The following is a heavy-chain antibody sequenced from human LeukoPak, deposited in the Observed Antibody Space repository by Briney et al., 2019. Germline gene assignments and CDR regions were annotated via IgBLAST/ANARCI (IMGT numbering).Heavy chain of an antibody. CDR1: GFTFSSYA. V-gene: IGHV3-23*01. CDR2: ISGSGGST. Sequence: GGSLRLSCAASGFTFSSYAMSWVRQAPGKGLEWVSAISGSGGSTYYADSVKGRFTISRDNSKNTLYLQMNSLRAEDTAVYYCAKWYYYESSGYYFDYWGQGTLATVSS. CDR3: AKWYYYESSGYYFDY. D-gene: IGHD3-22*01. J-gene: IGHJ4*02.